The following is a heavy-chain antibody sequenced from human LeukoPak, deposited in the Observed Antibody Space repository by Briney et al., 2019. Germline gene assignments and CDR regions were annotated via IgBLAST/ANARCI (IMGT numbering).Heavy chain of an antibody. D-gene: IGHD5-12*01. J-gene: IGHJ3*02. CDR2: IYDSGTT. CDR3: ATHRRSGSGGSENAFEI. V-gene: IGHV4-39*01. Sequence: PSETLSLTCTVSGDSTSSSTYYWDWIRQAPGKGLEWIGNIYDSGTTHYDPSLKSRVTISGDTSKNQFSLKLNSVTAADTAIYYCATHRRSGSGGSENAFEIWGQGTMVTVSS. CDR1: GDSTSSSTYY.